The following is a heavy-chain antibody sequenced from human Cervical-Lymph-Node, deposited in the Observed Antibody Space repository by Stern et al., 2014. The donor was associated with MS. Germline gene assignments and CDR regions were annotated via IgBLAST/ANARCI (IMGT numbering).Heavy chain of an antibody. J-gene: IGHJ4*02. CDR2: ISSYNGNT. V-gene: IGHV1-18*01. CDR1: GYTFTTPNYG. CDR3: ARERLRDFNDYHFDS. D-gene: IGHD4-11*01. Sequence: QVQLVQSGPEVRQPGASVRVSCKASGYTFTTPNYGIAWVREAPGRGLEWMGWISSYNGNTVYAQKLQDRVTMTTDTSTSTAYMELRSLRYDDTAFYYCARERLRDFNDYHFDSWGQGTLVTVSS.